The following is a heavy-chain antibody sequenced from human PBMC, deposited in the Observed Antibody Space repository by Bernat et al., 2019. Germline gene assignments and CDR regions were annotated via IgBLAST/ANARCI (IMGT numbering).Heavy chain of an antibody. V-gene: IGHV3-33*01. D-gene: IGHD3/OR15-3a*01. Sequence: QVQLVESGGGVVQPGRSLRLSCAASGFTFSHYGMHWARQAPGMGLEWVASIWYDGSNEQYADSVKGRFTISRDNSKNTLYVQMNSLRVEDTAVYYCARDSTGTGYPDYWGQGTLVTVSS. CDR1: GFTFSHYG. J-gene: IGHJ4*02. CDR3: ARDSTGTGYPDY. CDR2: IWYDGSNE.